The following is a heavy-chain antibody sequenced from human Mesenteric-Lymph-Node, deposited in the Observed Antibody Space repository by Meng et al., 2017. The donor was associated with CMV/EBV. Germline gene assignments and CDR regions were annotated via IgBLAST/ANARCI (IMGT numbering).Heavy chain of an antibody. Sequence: SETLSLTCTVSGGSVSSGSYYWSWIRQPPGKGLEWIGYIYYSGSTNYNPSLKSRVTISVDTSKNQLSLKLSSVTAADTAVYYCARTAVTIFGVVIMDNWFDPWGQGTLVTVSS. V-gene: IGHV4-61*01. D-gene: IGHD3-3*01. CDR3: ARTAVTIFGVVIMDNWFDP. CDR1: GGSVSSGSYY. CDR2: IYYSGST. J-gene: IGHJ5*02.